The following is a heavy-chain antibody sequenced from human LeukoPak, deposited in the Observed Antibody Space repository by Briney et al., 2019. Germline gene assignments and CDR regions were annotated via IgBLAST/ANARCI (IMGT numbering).Heavy chain of an antibody. D-gene: IGHD1-20*01. CDR3: ASITGTSAYYYYGMDV. CDR2: ISSSRSYI. Sequence: GGTLRLSCAASGFTFSSYSMNCVRQAPGKGLEWVSSISSSRSYIYYADSVKGRFTISRDNAKNSLYLQMNSLRAEDTAVYYCASITGTSAYYYYGMDVWGQGTTVTVSS. CDR1: GFTFSSYS. V-gene: IGHV3-21*01. J-gene: IGHJ6*02.